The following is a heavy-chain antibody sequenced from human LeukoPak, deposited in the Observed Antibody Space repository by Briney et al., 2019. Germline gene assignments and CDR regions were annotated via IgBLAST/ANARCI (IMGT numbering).Heavy chain of an antibody. V-gene: IGHV3-7*03. CDR2: IKEDGGEG. Sequence: GGSLRLSCAASGFTFSGYWMTWVRQAPGKGLEWVANIKEDGGEGYYVDSVRGRFTISRDNAKNSLYLQMNSLRAEDTAVYYCAKVINSGYYYYFDYWGQGTLVTVSS. CDR1: GFTFSGYW. CDR3: AKVINSGYYYYFDY. J-gene: IGHJ4*02. D-gene: IGHD3-22*01.